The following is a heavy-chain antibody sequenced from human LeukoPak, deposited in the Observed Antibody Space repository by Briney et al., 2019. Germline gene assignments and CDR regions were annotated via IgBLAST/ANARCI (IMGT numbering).Heavy chain of an antibody. J-gene: IGHJ6*03. D-gene: IGHD5-18*01. Sequence: SETLSPTRTVSGGSISSYYWSWIRQPPGKGLEWIGYIYTSGSTNYNPSLKSRVTISVDTSKNQFSLKLSSVTAADTAVSYCARQKGSHGYSYGYGYYYYYYMDVWGKGTTVTVSS. V-gene: IGHV4-4*09. CDR2: IYTSGST. CDR3: ARQKGSHGYSYGYGYYYYYYMDV. CDR1: GGSISSYY.